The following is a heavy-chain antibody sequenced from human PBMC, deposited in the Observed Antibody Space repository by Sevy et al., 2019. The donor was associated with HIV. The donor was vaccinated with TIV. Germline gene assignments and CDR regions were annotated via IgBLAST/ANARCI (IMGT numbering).Heavy chain of an antibody. J-gene: IGHJ4*02. V-gene: IGHV3-7*03. Sequence: GGSLRLSCAASGFNFRNSWMAWVRQTPGKGLEFLADIKQDGYETYYVDSVKGRFTISRDHAKNSLHLQMNSLRAEDTAIYFCVRDKEVGASILDHSGQGTPVTVSS. CDR1: GFNFRNSW. D-gene: IGHD1-26*01. CDR3: VRDKEVGASILDH. CDR2: IKQDGYET.